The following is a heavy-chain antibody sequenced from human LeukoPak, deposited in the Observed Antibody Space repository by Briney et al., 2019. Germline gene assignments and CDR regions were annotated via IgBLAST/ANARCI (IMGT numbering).Heavy chain of an antibody. CDR3: ARVVPGTGFFY. J-gene: IGHJ4*02. D-gene: IGHD2-8*02. Sequence: NPGGSLRLSCAASGFTFSSYTMNWVRQAPGKGLEWVSSISSSSSHIYYADSAKGRFTISRDNAKNSLYLQMNSLRAEDTAVYYCARVVPGTGFFYWGQGTLVTVSS. CDR2: ISSSSSHI. CDR1: GFTFSSYT. V-gene: IGHV3-21*01.